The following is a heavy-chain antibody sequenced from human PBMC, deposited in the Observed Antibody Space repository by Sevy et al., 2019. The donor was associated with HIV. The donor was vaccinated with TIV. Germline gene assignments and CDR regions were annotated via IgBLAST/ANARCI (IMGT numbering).Heavy chain of an antibody. Sequence: GGSLRLSCAASGFTFRTYAFHWVRQTPGRRLEWIGLISSNGDNAFYANCVRGRFTISRDNSMNTHYLQMTSLTPDDTAVYYCARGPEWELTSFLSHWGQGTLVTVSS. CDR2: ISSNGDNA. CDR1: GFTFRTYA. CDR3: ARGPEWELTSFLSH. V-gene: IGHV3-30-3*01. D-gene: IGHD1-26*01. J-gene: IGHJ4*02.